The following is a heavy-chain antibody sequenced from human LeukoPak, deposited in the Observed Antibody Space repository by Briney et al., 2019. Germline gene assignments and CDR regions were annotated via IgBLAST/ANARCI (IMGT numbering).Heavy chain of an antibody. CDR2: ISYDEINK. D-gene: IGHD6-19*01. Sequence: GGSLRLSCAASGFTFSSYGMHWVRQAPGKGLEWVALISYDEINKYYADSVKGRFTISGDISKNTLYLQMNSLRAEDTAVYYCATAAPASGWYFDYWGQGTLVTVSS. CDR1: GFTFSSYG. J-gene: IGHJ4*02. CDR3: ATAAPASGWYFDY. V-gene: IGHV3-30*03.